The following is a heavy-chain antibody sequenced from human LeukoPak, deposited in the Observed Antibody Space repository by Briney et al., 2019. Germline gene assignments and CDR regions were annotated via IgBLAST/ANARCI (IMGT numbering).Heavy chain of an antibody. CDR2: IYSGGST. CDR1: GFTVSSNY. Sequence: PGGSLRLSCAASGFTVSSNYMSWVRQAPGKGLEWVSVIYSGGSTYYADSVKGRFTISRHDSKNTLYLQMNSLRAEDTAVYYCARFQGYYFDYWGQGTLVTVSS. J-gene: IGHJ4*02. CDR3: ARFQGYYFDY. V-gene: IGHV3-53*04.